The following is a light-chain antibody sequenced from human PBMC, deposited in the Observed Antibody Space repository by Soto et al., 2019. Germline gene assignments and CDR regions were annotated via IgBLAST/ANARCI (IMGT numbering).Light chain of an antibody. CDR2: KAS. CDR1: ERISSW. V-gene: IGKV1-5*03. J-gene: IGKJ1*01. Sequence: DIQMTQSHSTLSASVGDRVTITCRDSERISSWLAWFQQKPGKAPKLLIYKASILQSGVASRFSGSESGTEFALTISSLQPDDFATYCCQQYSAKWTFGQGTNVEIK. CDR3: QQYSAKWT.